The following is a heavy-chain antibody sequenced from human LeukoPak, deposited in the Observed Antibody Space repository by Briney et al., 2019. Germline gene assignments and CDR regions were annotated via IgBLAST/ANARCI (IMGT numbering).Heavy chain of an antibody. D-gene: IGHD3-22*01. J-gene: IGHJ4*02. CDR3: VRGLYYYDSSGWGYVDY. Sequence: PGGSLRLSCAASGFRFDDYGMSWVRQSPGKGLEWVCGMNWSGDSIRYAASVRGRFTISRDNANSSLFLQMNSLRAEDTAFYYCVRGLYYYDSSGWGYVDYWGQGALVTVSS. CDR1: GFRFDDYG. CDR2: MNWSGDSI. V-gene: IGHV3-20*04.